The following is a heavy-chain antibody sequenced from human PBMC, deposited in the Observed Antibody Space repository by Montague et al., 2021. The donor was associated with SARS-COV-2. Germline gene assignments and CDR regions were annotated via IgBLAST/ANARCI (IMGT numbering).Heavy chain of an antibody. J-gene: IGHJ5*02. CDR1: GGSISSGSYY. CDR3: ARDGYSSGWNGLHWFDP. Sequence: TLSLTCTVSGGSISSGSYYWNWIRQPAGKGLEWIGRIHNSGSTNYNPSLKSRVAISIDTSKDQFSLKLSSVAAADTAVYYCARDGYSSGWNGLHWFDPWGQGTLVTVSS. CDR2: IHNSGST. V-gene: IGHV4-61*02. D-gene: IGHD6-25*01.